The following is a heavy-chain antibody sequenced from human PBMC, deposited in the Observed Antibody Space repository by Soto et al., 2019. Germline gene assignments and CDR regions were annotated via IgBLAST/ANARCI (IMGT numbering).Heavy chain of an antibody. J-gene: IGHJ4*02. CDR2: ISGSGVGT. CDR3: AKILMGYNYGGFDY. Sequence: VQLLESGGGLVQPGGSLRLSCAASGFTFSSFALSWVRQAPGKGLEWVSTISGSGVGTYYADSVKGRFTISRDTSKNTLHLQMNSLRAEDTAVYYRAKILMGYNYGGFDYWGQGTLVTVSS. CDR1: GFTFSSFA. V-gene: IGHV3-23*01. D-gene: IGHD5-18*01.